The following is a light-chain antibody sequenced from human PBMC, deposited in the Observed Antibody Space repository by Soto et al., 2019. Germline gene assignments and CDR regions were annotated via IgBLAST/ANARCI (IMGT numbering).Light chain of an antibody. CDR2: END. Sequence: QSVLTQPPSVSAAPGQKVTISCSGGSSNIGNNYVSWYQQLPGTAPKLLICENDKRPSGIPDRFSGSKSGTSATLGITGLQTGDEADYYCGTWDSSLSAVVFGGGTQLTVL. CDR1: SSNIGNNY. J-gene: IGLJ2*01. V-gene: IGLV1-51*02. CDR3: GTWDSSLSAVV.